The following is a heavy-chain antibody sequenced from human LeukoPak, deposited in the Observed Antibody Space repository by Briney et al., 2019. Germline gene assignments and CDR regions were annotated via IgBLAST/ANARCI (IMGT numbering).Heavy chain of an antibody. D-gene: IGHD2-21*02. Sequence: SETLSLTCTVSGGSMSSSGQYWGWIRQSPVKGLEWIGSIYYSGSTYYNPSLKSRVTISVDTSKNQLSLELRSVTAADTAIYYCARNMTAISRLDVFDIWGPGTMVTVS. CDR2: IYYSGST. CDR3: ARNMTAISRLDVFDI. CDR1: GGSMSSSGQY. V-gene: IGHV4-39*01. J-gene: IGHJ3*02.